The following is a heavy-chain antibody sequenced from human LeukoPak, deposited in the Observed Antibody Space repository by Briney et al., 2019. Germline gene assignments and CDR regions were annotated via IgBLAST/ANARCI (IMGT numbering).Heavy chain of an antibody. Sequence: GASVKVSCKASGYTFTSYAMHWVRQAPGQGLEWMGIINPSGGSTTYAQSFQGRVTMTRDTSTSAVYMELSSLGSEDTAVYYCARGGSLAVAPHLYYFDYWGQGTLVTVSS. J-gene: IGHJ4*02. V-gene: IGHV1-46*01. CDR1: GYTFTSYA. CDR3: ARGGSLAVAPHLYYFDY. CDR2: INPSGGST. D-gene: IGHD6-19*01.